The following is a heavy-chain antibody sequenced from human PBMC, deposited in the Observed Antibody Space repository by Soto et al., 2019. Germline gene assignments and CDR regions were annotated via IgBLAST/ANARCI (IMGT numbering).Heavy chain of an antibody. CDR2: TYYRSKWYN. V-gene: IGHV6-1*01. CDR3: AGGSEERDCSGGSCFLRWCDP. D-gene: IGHD2-15*01. CDR1: GDSVSSNSAV. Sequence: SQTLSLTCAISGDSVSSNSAVWNWIRQSPSGGLEWLGRTYYRSKWYNDYAVSVKSRITINPDTYKNQFSLQLNSVTPEDTAVYYCAGGSEERDCSGGSCFLRWCDPWGQGTLVTVGS. J-gene: IGHJ5*02.